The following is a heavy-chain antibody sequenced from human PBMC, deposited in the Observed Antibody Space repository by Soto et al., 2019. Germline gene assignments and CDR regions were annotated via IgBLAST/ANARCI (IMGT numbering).Heavy chain of an antibody. J-gene: IGHJ3*02. Sequence: SVKVSCKASGGTFSIYAISCVLQAPGQWLEWMGGIIPIFGTANYAQKFQGRVTITADKSTSTAYMELSSLRSEDTAVYYCARDQAAVDTGAFDIWGQGTMVTVSS. D-gene: IGHD5-18*01. CDR2: IIPIFGTA. CDR3: ARDQAAVDTGAFDI. CDR1: GGTFSIYA. V-gene: IGHV1-69*06.